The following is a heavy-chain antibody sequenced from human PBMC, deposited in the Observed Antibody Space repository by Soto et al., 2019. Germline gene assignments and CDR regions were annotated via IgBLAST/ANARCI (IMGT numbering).Heavy chain of an antibody. CDR3: TRTDRDFYGLDV. V-gene: IGHV3-13*05. CDR2: ISAAGDP. CDR1: GFTFRNYD. J-gene: IGHJ6*02. Sequence: EVQLVESGGGLVQPGGSLRLSCEASGFTFRNYDMHWVRQGTGKGLEWVSGISAAGDPDYADSVEGRFTISRENAQNSFLLQMTSLRIADPAVYYCTRTDRDFYGLDVWGQGTTVIVSS.